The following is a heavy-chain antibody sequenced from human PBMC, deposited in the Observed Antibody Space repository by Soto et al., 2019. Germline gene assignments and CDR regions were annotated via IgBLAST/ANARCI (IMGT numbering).Heavy chain of an antibody. CDR2: IFSNDEK. J-gene: IGHJ5*02. D-gene: IGHD6-19*01. CDR3: ARTPYSSGRGWFDP. V-gene: IGHV2-26*01. CDR1: GFSLSNARMG. Sequence: SGPTLVNPTGTLTLTCTVSGFSLSNARMGVSWIRQPPGKALEWLAHIFSNDEKSYSTSLKSRLTISKDTSKSQVVLTMTNMDPVDTATYYCARTPYSSGRGWFDPWGQGTLVTVSS.